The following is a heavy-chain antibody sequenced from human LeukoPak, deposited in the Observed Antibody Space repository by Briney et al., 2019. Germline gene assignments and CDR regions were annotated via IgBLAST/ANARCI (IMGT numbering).Heavy chain of an antibody. V-gene: IGHV3-30*18. CDR3: AKSRRYCSGGSCSSHFDY. J-gene: IGHJ4*02. CDR1: GFTFSSYG. D-gene: IGHD2-15*01. Sequence: PGGSLRLSCAASGFTFSSYGMHWVRQAPGKGLEWVAVISYDGSNKYYADSVKGRFTISRDNSKNTLYLQMNSLRAEDTAVYYCAKSRRYCSGGSCSSHFDYWGQGTLVTVSS. CDR2: ISYDGSNK.